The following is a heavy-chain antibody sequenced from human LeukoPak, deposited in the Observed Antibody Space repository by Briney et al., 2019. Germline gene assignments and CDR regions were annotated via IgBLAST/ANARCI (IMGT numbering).Heavy chain of an antibody. D-gene: IGHD3-9*01. CDR3: ARDFVMKDILTGYKVDYFDY. Sequence: PGGSLRLSCAASGFTFSSYWMSWVRQAPGKGLEWVANIKQDGSEKYYVDSVKGRFTISRDNAKNSLYLQMNSLRAEDTAVYYCARDFVMKDILTGYKVDYFDYWGQGTPVTVSS. V-gene: IGHV3-7*01. CDR1: GFTFSSYW. J-gene: IGHJ4*02. CDR2: IKQDGSEK.